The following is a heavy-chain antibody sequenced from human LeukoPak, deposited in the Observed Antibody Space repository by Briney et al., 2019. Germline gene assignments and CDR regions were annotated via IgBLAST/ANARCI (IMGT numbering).Heavy chain of an antibody. CDR1: GGTFSSYA. V-gene: IGHV1-69*01. Sequence: SVKVSCKASGGTFSSYAISWVRQAPGQGLEWMGGIIPIFGTANYAQKFQGRVTITADESTSTAYMELSSLRSEDTAVYYCAREEEQLVPNNYYYYGMDVWGQGTTVTVSS. J-gene: IGHJ6*02. CDR3: AREEEQLVPNNYYYYGMDV. D-gene: IGHD6-6*01. CDR2: IIPIFGTA.